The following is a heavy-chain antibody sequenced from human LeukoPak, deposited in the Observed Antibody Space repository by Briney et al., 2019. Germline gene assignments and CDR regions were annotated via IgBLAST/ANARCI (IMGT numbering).Heavy chain of an antibody. D-gene: IGHD4-11*01. V-gene: IGHV4-34*01. CDR1: GGSFSGYY. Sequence: SQTLSLTCAVYGGSFSGYYWSWISQPPGKGLEWIGEINHSGSTNYNPCLKSGVPVSVETSKKQFSLKLGSVTATATPVYIFVRGLQYYYYYMDVCGKGTTVTVSS. CDR3: VRGLQYYYYYMDV. J-gene: IGHJ6*03. CDR2: INHSGST.